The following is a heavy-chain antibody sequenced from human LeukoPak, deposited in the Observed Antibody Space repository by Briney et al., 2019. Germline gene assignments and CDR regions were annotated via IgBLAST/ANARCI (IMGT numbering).Heavy chain of an antibody. V-gene: IGHV4-38-2*02. CDR3: ARVNAPVATFDY. CDR1: GYSISSTYY. CDR2: ISHSGST. D-gene: IGHD1-1*01. J-gene: IGHJ4*02. Sequence: SETLSLTCTVSGYSISSTYYGAWTRPPTGKGVEGIANISHSGSTYYTQSLKSRLTISLDPSTNHFSLMLSSVTAADSAVYYCARVNAPVATFDYWGQGTLVTVSS.